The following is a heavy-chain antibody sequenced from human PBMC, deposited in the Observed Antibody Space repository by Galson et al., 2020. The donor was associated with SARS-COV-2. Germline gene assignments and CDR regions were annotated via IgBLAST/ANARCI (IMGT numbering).Heavy chain of an antibody. CDR2: ISGSGGSP. Sequence: TGGSLRLPCAASRFTFSSYTMAWVRQAPGKGLEWVSAISGSGGSPYYADSVKGRFTISRDNSKSTLYLQMNSLRAEDTAVYYCAKNRLTFGGVIGYFDDWGQGTLVTVSS. CDR1: RFTFSSYT. D-gene: IGHD3-16*02. V-gene: IGHV3-23*01. J-gene: IGHJ4*02. CDR3: AKNRLTFGGVIGYFDD.